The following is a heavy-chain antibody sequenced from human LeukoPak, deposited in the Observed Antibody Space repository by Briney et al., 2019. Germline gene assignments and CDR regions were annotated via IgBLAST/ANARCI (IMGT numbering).Heavy chain of an antibody. CDR1: GFTFTSFS. D-gene: IGHD3-22*01. CDR3: ARLRRIGDSGGFYYDYDY. CDR2: INTFATYL. J-gene: IGHJ4*02. V-gene: IGHV3-21*01. Sequence: GGSLRLSCAASGFTFTSFSFNWVSQAPGKGLELVSSINTFATYLCYADSVRVRFTISRDNAKNSVYLQMDSLRAEDTGVYYCARLRRIGDSGGFYYDYDYWGQGTLVTVSS.